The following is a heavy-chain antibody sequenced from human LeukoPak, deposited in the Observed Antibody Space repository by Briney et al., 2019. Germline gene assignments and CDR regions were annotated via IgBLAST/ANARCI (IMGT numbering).Heavy chain of an antibody. J-gene: IGHJ6*03. V-gene: IGHV3-53*01. CDR1: GFTVSSNY. CDR3: ASDIVVVPAATLLHSYYYYMDV. CDR2: ISNDGDT. Sequence: GGSLRLSCAASGFTVSSNYMSWVRQGPGKGLEFVSVISNDGDTYYADSVKGRFTISRDTSKNTVYLQMNSLRAEDTAVYYCASDIVVVPAATLLHSYYYYMDVWGKGTTVTVSS. D-gene: IGHD2-2*01.